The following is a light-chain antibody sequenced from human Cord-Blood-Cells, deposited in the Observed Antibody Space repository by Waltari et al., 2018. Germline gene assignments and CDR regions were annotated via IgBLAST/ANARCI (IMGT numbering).Light chain of an antibody. V-gene: IGLV2-14*01. J-gene: IGLJ3*02. CDR3: SSYTSSSTLV. CDR1: TSDFGGFNY. CDR2: EGS. Sequence: QSALTQPASVSGSPGQSITIPCTGTTSDFGGFNYVSWYKQHHGKAPKLMIYEGSNRPSGVSNRFSGSKSGNTASLTISGLQAEGEADYYCSSYTSSSTLVFGGGTKLTVL.